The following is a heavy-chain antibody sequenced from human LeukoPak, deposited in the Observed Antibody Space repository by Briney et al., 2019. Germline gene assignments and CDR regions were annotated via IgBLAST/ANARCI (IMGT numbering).Heavy chain of an antibody. V-gene: IGHV3-33*01. J-gene: IGHJ3*02. CDR3: ASNIRSGGSQELFDI. D-gene: IGHD2-15*01. Sequence: PGGSLRLSCAASGFTFSSYGMHWVRQAPGKGLEWVAVIWYDGSNKYYADSVKGRFTISRDNSKNTLYLQMNSLRAEDTAVYYCASNIRSGGSQELFDIWGQGIMVTVSS. CDR2: IWYDGSNK. CDR1: GFTFSSYG.